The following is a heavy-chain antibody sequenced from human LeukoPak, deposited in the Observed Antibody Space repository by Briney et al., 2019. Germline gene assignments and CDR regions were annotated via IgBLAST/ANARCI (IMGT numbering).Heavy chain of an antibody. V-gene: IGHV4-34*01. J-gene: IGHJ4*02. CDR2: INHSGST. Sequence: SETLSLTCAVYGGSFSGYYWSWIRQPPGKGLEWIGEINHSGSTNYNPSLKSRVTISVDKSKNQFSLKLSSVTAADTAVYYCARGGRAHSSRPVYWGQGTLVTVSS. CDR1: GGSFSGYY. D-gene: IGHD6-13*01. CDR3: ARGGRAHSSRPVY.